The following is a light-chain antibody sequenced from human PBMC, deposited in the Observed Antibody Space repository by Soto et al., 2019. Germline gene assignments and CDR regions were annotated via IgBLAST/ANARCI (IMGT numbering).Light chain of an antibody. CDR1: QGIRND. Sequence: DIQMTQSPSSLSASVGDRVTITCRASQGIRNDLGWYQQRPGKAPKRLIYLTSNLERGVPSRFSSIGCRTAFTLTLLSLHPEDFASYYGLQHHSFPPTFGQGTKVEIK. CDR2: LTS. J-gene: IGKJ1*01. CDR3: LQHHSFPPT. V-gene: IGKV1-17*01.